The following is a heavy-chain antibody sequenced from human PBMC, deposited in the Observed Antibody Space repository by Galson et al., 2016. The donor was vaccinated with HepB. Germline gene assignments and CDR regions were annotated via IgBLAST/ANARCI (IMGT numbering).Heavy chain of an antibody. J-gene: IGHJ4*02. D-gene: IGHD4-11*01. V-gene: IGHV3-23*01. CDR2: ISGSGDNT. CDR1: GITFRASG. Sequence: SLRLSCATSGITFRASGMQWVRQAPGKGLQWVSTISGSGDNTYYGDSVKGRFAVSRDNSKNTLSLQLSSLGAEDTAVYYCVRSNFADYWGQGVLVTVTS. CDR3: VRSNFADY.